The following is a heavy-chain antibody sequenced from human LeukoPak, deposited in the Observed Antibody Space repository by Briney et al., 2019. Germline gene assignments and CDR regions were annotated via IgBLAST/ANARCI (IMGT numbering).Heavy chain of an antibody. D-gene: IGHD6-13*01. CDR1: GFTFSSYS. CDR2: ISSSSSTI. V-gene: IGHV3-48*01. CDR3: ARDQVAAADTRTDYYGMDV. Sequence: GGSLRLSCAASGFTFSSYSMNWVRQAPGKGLEWVSYISSSSSTIYYADSVKGRFTISRDNAKNSLYLQMNSLRAEDTAVYYCARDQVAAADTRTDYYGMDVWGQGTTVTVSS. J-gene: IGHJ6*02.